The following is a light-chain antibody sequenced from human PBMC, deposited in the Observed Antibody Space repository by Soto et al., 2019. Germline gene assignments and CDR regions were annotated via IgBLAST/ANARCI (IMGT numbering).Light chain of an antibody. CDR3: AAWDDSLNGL. CDR1: SSNIGSNT. V-gene: IGLV1-44*01. J-gene: IGLJ2*01. CDR2: SNN. Sequence: QSVLTQPPSASGTPGPRVTISCSGSSSNIGSNTVNWYQQLPGTAPKLLIYSNNQRPSGVPDRFSGSKSGTSASLAISGLQSEDEADYYCAAWDDSLNGLFGGGTKLTVL.